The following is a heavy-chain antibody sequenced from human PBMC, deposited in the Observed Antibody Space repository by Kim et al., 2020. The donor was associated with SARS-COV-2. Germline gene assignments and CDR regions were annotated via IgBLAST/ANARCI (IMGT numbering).Heavy chain of an antibody. V-gene: IGHV3-33*03. D-gene: IGHD3-16*01. CDR2: NK. Sequence: NKVKAGSVKGRCTIARDKSKNTLYLQMNSRRAEDTAVYYCAKEASGAYIDYWGQGTLVTVSS. CDR3: AKEASGAYIDY. J-gene: IGHJ4*02.